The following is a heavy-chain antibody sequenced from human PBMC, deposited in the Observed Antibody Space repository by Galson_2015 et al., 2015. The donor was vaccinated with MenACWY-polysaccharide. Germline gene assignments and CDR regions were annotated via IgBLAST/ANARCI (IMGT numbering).Heavy chain of an antibody. Sequence: SETLSLTCAVYGGSFSGYYWSWIRQPPGKGLEWIGEINHSGSTNYNPSLKSRVTISVDTSKNQFSLKLSSVTAADTAVYYCARWAGDYDYWGRGTTVTVSS. CDR2: INHSGST. CDR1: GGSFSGYY. D-gene: IGHD4-17*01. V-gene: IGHV4-34*01. CDR3: ARWAGDYDY. J-gene: IGHJ4*03.